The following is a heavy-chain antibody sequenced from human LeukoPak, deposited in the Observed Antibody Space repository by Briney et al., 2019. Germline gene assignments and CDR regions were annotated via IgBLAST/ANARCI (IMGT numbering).Heavy chain of an antibody. D-gene: IGHD6-19*01. Sequence: ASVKVSCTASGGTFSSYAISWVRQAPGQGLEWMGRIIPILGIANYAQKFQGRVTITADKSTSTAYMELSSLRSEDTAVYYCARSPLSSGWCHFGFDYWGQGTLVTVSS. J-gene: IGHJ4*02. CDR3: ARSPLSSGWCHFGFDY. V-gene: IGHV1-69*04. CDR2: IIPILGIA. CDR1: GGTFSSYA.